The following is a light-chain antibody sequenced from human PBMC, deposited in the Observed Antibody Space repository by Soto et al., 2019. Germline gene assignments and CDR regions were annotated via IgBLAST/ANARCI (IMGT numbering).Light chain of an antibody. CDR1: QGVSRK. V-gene: IGKV3-15*01. CDR2: GAS. J-gene: IGKJ5*01. Sequence: IVMTQSPATLSVAPGERVTFSCRASQGVSRKVAWYQHKPGQAPRLLISGASTGATGIPARFSGSGSGTEFTLTISSLQSEDFAVYYCQQYNNWPRPITFGQGTRLEIK. CDR3: QQYNNWPRPIT.